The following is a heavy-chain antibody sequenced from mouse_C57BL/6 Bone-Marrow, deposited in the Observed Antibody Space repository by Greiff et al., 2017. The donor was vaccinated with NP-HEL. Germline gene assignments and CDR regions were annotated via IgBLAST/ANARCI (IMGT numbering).Heavy chain of an antibody. D-gene: IGHD6-5*01. CDR2: FYPGSGSI. V-gene: IGHV1-62-2*01. Sequence: QVQLKESGAELVKPGASVKLSCKASGYTFPEYTIHWVKQRSGPGPEWIGWFYPGSGSIKNNEKFKDKATLTADKSSSTVYMELSRLTSEDAAVYFCARHEEGPYVNYLDYWGQGTTLTVSS. CDR3: ARHEEGPYVNYLDY. J-gene: IGHJ2*01. CDR1: GYTFPEYT.